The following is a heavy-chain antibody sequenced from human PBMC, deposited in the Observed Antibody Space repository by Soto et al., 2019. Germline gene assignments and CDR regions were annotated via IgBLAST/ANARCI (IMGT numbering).Heavy chain of an antibody. Sequence: SVKVFCKASGGTFGSDAITWVRQAPGQGLEWVGRIIPIFGTTNYAQNLQGRVTISADKSTLTSYMELHSLTSDDTALYYCARDRTDSGYYTNWLDPWGQGTQVTVSS. CDR3: ARDRTDSGYYTNWLDP. CDR1: GGTFGSDA. V-gene: IGHV1-69*06. CDR2: IIPIFGTT. D-gene: IGHD3-22*01. J-gene: IGHJ5*02.